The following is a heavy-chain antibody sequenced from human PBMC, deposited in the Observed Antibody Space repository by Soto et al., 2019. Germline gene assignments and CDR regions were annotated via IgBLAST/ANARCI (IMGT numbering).Heavy chain of an antibody. CDR3: ASTATAMGWYFDV. D-gene: IGHD4-17*01. CDR1: GFTFSDYY. V-gene: IGHV3-11*06. Sequence: QVQLVESGGGLVMPGGSLRLTCAASGFTFSDYYMSWIRQAPGKGLELLSYISDTSVYRKYADSVEGRFTISRDNAKNSLSLQMNSLRAEDTAVYYCASTATAMGWYFDVWGRGTQVTVSS. J-gene: IGHJ2*01. CDR2: ISDTSVYR.